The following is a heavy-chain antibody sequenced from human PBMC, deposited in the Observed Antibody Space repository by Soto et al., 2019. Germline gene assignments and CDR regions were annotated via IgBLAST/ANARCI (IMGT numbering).Heavy chain of an antibody. V-gene: IGHV4-30-4*01. J-gene: IGHJ6*02. CDR2: IYYSGST. D-gene: IGHD2-2*01. Sequence: QVQLQESGPGLVKPSQTLSLTCTVSGGSISSGDYYWSWIRQPPGKGLEWIGYIYYSGSTYYNPSLKSRVTISVYTSKNQFSLKLSSVTAADTAVYYCARDGLYCSSTSCYYYGMDVWGQGTTVTVSS. CDR3: ARDGLYCSSTSCYYYGMDV. CDR1: GGSISSGDYY.